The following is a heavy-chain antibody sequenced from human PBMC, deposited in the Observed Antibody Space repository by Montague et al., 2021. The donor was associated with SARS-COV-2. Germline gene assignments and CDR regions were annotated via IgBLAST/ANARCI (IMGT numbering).Heavy chain of an antibody. CDR3: ARSNYCSSSSCYNGGFDN. Sequence: SETLSLTCTVSGGSIGTGYYFWWWIRQSPGKGLEWLGTVFYRGNTYYNPSLKSLVTISVDTSTNQFSLKLTAVTVAETAIYCCARSNYCSSSSCYNGGFDNWGQGAVVTVSS. CDR2: VFYRGNT. D-gene: IGHD2-2*01. V-gene: IGHV4-39*01. J-gene: IGHJ3*02. CDR1: GGSIGTGYYF.